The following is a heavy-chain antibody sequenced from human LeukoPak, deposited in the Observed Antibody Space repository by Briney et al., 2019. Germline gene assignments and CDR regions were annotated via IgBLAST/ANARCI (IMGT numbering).Heavy chain of an antibody. CDR1: RFTFSSYD. CDR3: ARGRDHSSSWYSVGMDV. D-gene: IGHD6-13*01. CDR2: MGTAGAP. J-gene: IGHJ6*04. Sequence: GSLRLSCAASRFTFSSYDMHSGRQAARPCVEGVSAMGTAGAPNYQGSVKGRFTISRANAKKSLYLQMNSLRAADTAVYYCARGRDHSSSWYSVGMDVWGKGTTVTVSS. V-gene: IGHV3-13*05.